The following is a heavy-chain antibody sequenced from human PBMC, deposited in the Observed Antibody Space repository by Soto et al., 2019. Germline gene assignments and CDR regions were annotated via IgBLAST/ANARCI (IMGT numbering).Heavy chain of an antibody. CDR1: GYRFTNYW. CDR2: IYPGDSDT. CDR3: ARDYCSGTTCYDRFDP. J-gene: IGHJ5*02. D-gene: IGHD2-2*01. Sequence: GESLKISCKGSGYRFTNYWIGWVRQMPGKGLEWMGIIYPGDSDTRYSPSFQGQVTISADKSINTAYLQWSSLKASDTAMYYCARDYCSGTTCYDRFDPWGQGTQVTVSS. V-gene: IGHV5-51*01.